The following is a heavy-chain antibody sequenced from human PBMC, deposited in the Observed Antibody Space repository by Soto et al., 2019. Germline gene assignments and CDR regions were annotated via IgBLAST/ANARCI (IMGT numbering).Heavy chain of an antibody. J-gene: IGHJ4*02. CDR1: GGSIISSSYY. D-gene: IGHD2-15*01. CDR2: IYYSGST. CDR3: ARHTPAISISDH. Sequence: SETLSLTCTVSGGSIISSSYYWGWIRQPPGKGLEWIGSIYYSGSTYYNPSLKSRVTISVDTSKNQLSLKLSSVTAADTAVYYCARHTPAISISDHWGQGTLVTVSS. V-gene: IGHV4-39*01.